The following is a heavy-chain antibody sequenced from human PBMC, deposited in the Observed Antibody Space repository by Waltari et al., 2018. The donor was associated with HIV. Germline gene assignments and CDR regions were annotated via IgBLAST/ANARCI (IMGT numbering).Heavy chain of an antibody. CDR1: GGTFGSYT. D-gene: IGHD2-21*01. CDR2: IIPMFGTA. Sequence: QVQLVQSGAEVRKPESSVKVCCKASGGTFGSYTITWWRQAPGQGPEWMEGIIPMFGTATYAQKFQGRVTMTADKSTNTVYLELSTLRFDDTALYYCARGGCSGGTCYSKSFDLWGQGTMVTVSS. J-gene: IGHJ3*01. V-gene: IGHV1-69*06. CDR3: ARGGCSGGTCYSKSFDL.